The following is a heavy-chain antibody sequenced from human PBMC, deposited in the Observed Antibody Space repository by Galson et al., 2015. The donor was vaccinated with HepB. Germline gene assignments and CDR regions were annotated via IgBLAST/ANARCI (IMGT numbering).Heavy chain of an antibody. D-gene: IGHD2/OR15-2a*01. CDR1: GGSISGGNYY. CDR2: SHSFGTK. V-gene: IGHV4-39*01. CDR3: AREYLTWLSDPFDI. Sequence: ETLSLTCTVSGGSISGGNYYWGWIRQPPGKGLEWIASSHSFGTKFYHPSLESRVTTSVDTSKNEFSLKLSSVTAADMAVYYCAREYLTWLSDPFDIWGQGTMVTVSS. J-gene: IGHJ3*02.